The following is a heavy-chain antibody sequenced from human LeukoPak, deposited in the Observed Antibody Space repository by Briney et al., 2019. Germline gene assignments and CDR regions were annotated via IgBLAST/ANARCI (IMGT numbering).Heavy chain of an antibody. D-gene: IGHD2-2*01. J-gene: IGHJ3*02. CDR2: ISYDGSNK. CDR3: CSSTAIGAFDI. V-gene: IGHV3-30*03. Sequence: GRSLRLSCAASGFTFSSYGMHWVRQAPGEGLEWVAVISYDGSNKYYADSVKGRFTISRDNSKNTLYLQMNSLRAEDTAVYYCCSSTAIGAFDIWGQGTMVTVSS. CDR1: GFTFSSYG.